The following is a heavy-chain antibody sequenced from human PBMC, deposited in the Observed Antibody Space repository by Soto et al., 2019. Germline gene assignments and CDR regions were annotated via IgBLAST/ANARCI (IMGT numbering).Heavy chain of an antibody. CDR2: IHSGGST. CDR3: AKGIIAGVSADDY. CDR1: GFTVSSNY. V-gene: IGHV3-66*01. D-gene: IGHD6-13*01. J-gene: IGHJ4*02. Sequence: GGSLRLSCAASGFTVSSNYMTWVRQAPGKGLEWVSVIHSGGSTYYADSVKGRFTISRDNSKNTLYLQMNSLRAEDTAMYYCAKGIIAGVSADDYWGQGTLVTVSS.